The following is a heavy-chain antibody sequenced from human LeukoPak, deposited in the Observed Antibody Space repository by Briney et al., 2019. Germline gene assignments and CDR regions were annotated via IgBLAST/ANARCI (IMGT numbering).Heavy chain of an antibody. CDR3: ARDRDSSSWSSRRVGDYFDY. Sequence: ASVKVSCKASGYTFTSYYMHWVRQAPGQGLEWMGLINPTGGSTGYAQKFRGRVTMTRDMSTSTDYMELNSLRAEDTAVYYCARDRDSSSWSSRRVGDYFDYWGQGTLVTVSS. V-gene: IGHV1-46*01. CDR2: INPTGGST. J-gene: IGHJ4*02. D-gene: IGHD6-13*01. CDR1: GYTFTSYY.